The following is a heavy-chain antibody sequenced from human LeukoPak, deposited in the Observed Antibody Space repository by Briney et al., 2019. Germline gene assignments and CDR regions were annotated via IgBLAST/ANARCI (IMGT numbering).Heavy chain of an antibody. CDR2: IYYSGST. Sequence: SETLSLTCTVSGGSISSSSYYWGWIRQPPGKGLGWIGSIYYSGSTYYNPSLKSRVTISVDTSKNQFSLKLSSVTAADTAVYFCARQEIHSSSWEYFDYWGQGTLVTVSS. V-gene: IGHV4-39*01. J-gene: IGHJ4*02. CDR3: ARQEIHSSSWEYFDY. CDR1: GGSISSSSYY. D-gene: IGHD6-13*01.